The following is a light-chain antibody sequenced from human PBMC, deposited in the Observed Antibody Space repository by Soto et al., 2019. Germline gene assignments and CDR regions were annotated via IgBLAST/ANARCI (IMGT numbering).Light chain of an antibody. Sequence: EIVMTQSPATLSLSPGERATLSLMASQSVSSNLAWYQQKPGQAPRLLIYGASTRATGIPARFSGSGSGTEFTLTISSLQSEDFALYYCQHYSGWPPVFGQGTKVDIK. V-gene: IGKV3-15*01. CDR3: QHYSGWPPV. J-gene: IGKJ2*01. CDR1: QSVSSN. CDR2: GAS.